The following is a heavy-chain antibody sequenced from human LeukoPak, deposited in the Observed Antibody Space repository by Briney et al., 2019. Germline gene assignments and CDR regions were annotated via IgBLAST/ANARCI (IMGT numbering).Heavy chain of an antibody. D-gene: IGHD3-3*01. Sequence: ASVKVSCKASGYTFTSYYMHWVRQAPGQGLEWMGWISAYNGNTNYAQKLQGRVTMTTDTSTSTAYMELRSLRSDDTAVYYCARSYYDFWSGLIDYWGQGTLVTVSS. CDR3: ARSYYDFWSGLIDY. CDR2: ISAYNGNT. CDR1: GYTFTSYY. V-gene: IGHV1-18*04. J-gene: IGHJ4*02.